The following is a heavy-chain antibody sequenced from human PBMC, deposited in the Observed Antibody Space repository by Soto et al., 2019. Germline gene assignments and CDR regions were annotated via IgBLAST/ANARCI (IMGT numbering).Heavy chain of an antibody. D-gene: IGHD3-3*01. CDR1: GFTFSSYE. CDR3: ASAPPQYYDFWSGPGYYGMDV. CDR2: ISSSGSTI. J-gene: IGHJ6*02. V-gene: IGHV3-48*03. Sequence: GGSLRLSCAASGFTFSSYERNWVRQAPGKGLEWVSYISSSGSTIYYADSVKGRFTISRDNAKNSLYLQMNSLRAEDTAVYYCASAPPQYYDFWSGPGYYGMDVWGQGTTVTVYS.